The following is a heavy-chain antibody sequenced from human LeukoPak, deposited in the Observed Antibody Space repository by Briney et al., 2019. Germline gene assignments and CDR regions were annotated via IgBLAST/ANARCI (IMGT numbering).Heavy chain of an antibody. CDR1: GFTFSSYA. V-gene: IGHV3-23*01. D-gene: IGHD2-15*01. CDR3: AMRYCSGGSCRFDY. J-gene: IGHJ4*02. CDR2: ISGSGGST. Sequence: AGGSLRLSCAASGFTFSSYAMSWVRQAPGKGLEWVSAISGSGGSTYYADSVKGRFTISRDNSKNTLYLQMNSLRAEDTAVYYCAMRYCSGGSCRFDYWGQGTLVTVSS.